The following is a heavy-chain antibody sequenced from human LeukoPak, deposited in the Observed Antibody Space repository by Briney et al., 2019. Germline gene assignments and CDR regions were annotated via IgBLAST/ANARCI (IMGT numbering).Heavy chain of an antibody. CDR3: ARRGYSNLYYYYYYMDV. J-gene: IGHJ6*03. Sequence: PSETLSLTCTVSGGSISSYYWSWIRQPPGKRLEWIGYIYTSGSTNYNPSLKSRVTISVDTSKNQFSLKLSSVTAADTAVYYCARRGYSNLYYYYYYMDVWGKGTTVTVSS. D-gene: IGHD4-11*01. CDR1: GGSISSYY. CDR2: IYTSGST. V-gene: IGHV4-4*09.